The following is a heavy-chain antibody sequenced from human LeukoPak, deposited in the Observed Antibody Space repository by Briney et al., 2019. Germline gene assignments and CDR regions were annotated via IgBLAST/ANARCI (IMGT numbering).Heavy chain of an antibody. J-gene: IGHJ4*02. D-gene: IGHD6-13*01. CDR2: ISSSSSTI. Sequence: GGSLRLSCAASGFTFSSYSMNWVRQAPGKGLEWVSYISSSSSTIYYADSVKGRFTISRDNAKNSLYLQMNSLRAEDTAVYYCARALQQLVPSYFDYWGQGTLVTVSS. CDR1: GFTFSSYS. CDR3: ARALQQLVPSYFDY. V-gene: IGHV3-48*04.